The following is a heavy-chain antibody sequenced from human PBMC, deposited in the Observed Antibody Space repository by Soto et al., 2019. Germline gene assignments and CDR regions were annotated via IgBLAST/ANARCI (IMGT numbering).Heavy chain of an antibody. V-gene: IGHV4-30-4*01. CDR2: ISYSGST. J-gene: IGHJ6*02. CDR1: GGSISSGEYY. CDR3: ARTSLTIFGPSKDYYGMGG. D-gene: IGHD3-3*01. Sequence: PSETLSLTCTVSGGSISSGEYYWTWIRQPPGKGLEWIGYISYSGSTHYSPSLKSRVSITVDTSKNQFSLNLASVSAEDTAVYYCARTSLTIFGPSKDYYGMGGWGLGTTVPVAS.